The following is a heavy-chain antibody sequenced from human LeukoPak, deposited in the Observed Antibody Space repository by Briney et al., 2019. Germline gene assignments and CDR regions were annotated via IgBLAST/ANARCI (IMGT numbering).Heavy chain of an antibody. D-gene: IGHD3-10*01. Sequence: ASVKVSCKASGYTFTGYYMHWVRQAPGQGLEWIGRINPNSGGTNYAQKFQGRVTMTRDTSISTAYMELSRLRSDDTAVYYCRITMVRGVIGGAFDIWGQGTMVTVSS. J-gene: IGHJ3*02. CDR2: INPNSGGT. CDR1: GYTFTGYY. CDR3: RITMVRGVIGGAFDI. V-gene: IGHV1-2*06.